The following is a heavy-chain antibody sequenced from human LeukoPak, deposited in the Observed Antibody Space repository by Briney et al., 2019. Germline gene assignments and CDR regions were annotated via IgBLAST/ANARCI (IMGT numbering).Heavy chain of an antibody. CDR3: ARHRIAEGGTRPSWFDP. D-gene: IGHD6-13*01. V-gene: IGHV4-39*01. Sequence: KTSETLSLTCTVSGGSISSNSYYWGWIRQPPGKGLEWIGSMYYSGNTYYNPSLKSRVTISVDTSKNQFSLKLSSVTAADTAVYYCARHRIAEGGTRPSWFDPWGQGTLVTVSS. CDR2: MYYSGNT. CDR1: GGSISSNSYY. J-gene: IGHJ5*02.